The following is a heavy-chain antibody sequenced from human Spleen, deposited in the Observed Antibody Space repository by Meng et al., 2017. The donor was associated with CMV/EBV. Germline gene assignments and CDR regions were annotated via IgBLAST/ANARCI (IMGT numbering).Heavy chain of an antibody. CDR1: GFTFSSYA. CDR3: ARVYCSSTSCPNLYYYYGMDV. Sequence: GGSLRLSCAASGFTFSSYAMSWVRQAPGKGLEWVSAISGSGGSTNYADSVKGRFTISRDNSKNTLYLQMNSLRAEDTAVYYCARVYCSSTSCPNLYYYYGMDVWGQGTTVTVSS. D-gene: IGHD2-2*01. V-gene: IGHV3-23*01. CDR2: ISGSGGST. J-gene: IGHJ6*02.